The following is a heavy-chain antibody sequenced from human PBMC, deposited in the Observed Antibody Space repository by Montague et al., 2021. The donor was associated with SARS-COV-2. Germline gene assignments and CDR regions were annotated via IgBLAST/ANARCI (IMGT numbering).Heavy chain of an antibody. V-gene: IGHV4-34*01. Sequence: ETLSLTCAVYGGSFSGYYWSWIRQPPGKGLEWIGEINHSGSTNYNPSLKSRVTISVDTSKNQFSLKLSSVTAADTAVYYCARVRAVPAAMRIFSLGRSYYGMDVWGQGTTVTVSS. CDR3: ARVRAVPAAMRIFSLGRSYYGMDV. CDR1: GGSFSGYY. J-gene: IGHJ6*02. D-gene: IGHD2-2*01. CDR2: INHSGST.